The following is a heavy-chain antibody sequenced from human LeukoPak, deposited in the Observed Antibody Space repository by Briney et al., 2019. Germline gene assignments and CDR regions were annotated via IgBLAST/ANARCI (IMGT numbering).Heavy chain of an antibody. CDR2: IYHSGST. J-gene: IGHJ4*02. V-gene: IGHV4-38-2*01. Sequence: SGTLSLTCSVSGYSISTGYYWGWIRQPPGKGLEWIGSIYHSGSTNYNPSLKSRVTISVDTSKNQFSLKLSSVTAADTAVYYCARSSGFNDYWGQGTLVTVSS. CDR1: GYSISTGYY. CDR3: ARSSGFNDY. D-gene: IGHD6-19*01.